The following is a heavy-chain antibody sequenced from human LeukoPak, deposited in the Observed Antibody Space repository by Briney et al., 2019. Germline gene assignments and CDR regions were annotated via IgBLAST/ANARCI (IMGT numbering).Heavy chain of an antibody. CDR2: AGTSSSYI. CDR1: GFTFSDYS. J-gene: IGHJ4*02. Sequence: PGGSLRLSCAASGFTFSDYSMNWVRQAPGKGLEWVSSAGTSSSYIYYADSVKGRFTISRDNAKNSLYLQMNSLRAEDTAVYYCARALHWAFHYWGQGTLVTVSS. CDR3: ARALHWAFHY. D-gene: IGHD3-16*01. V-gene: IGHV3-21*01.